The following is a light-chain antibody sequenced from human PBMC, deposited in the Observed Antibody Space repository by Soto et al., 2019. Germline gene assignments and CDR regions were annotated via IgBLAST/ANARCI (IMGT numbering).Light chain of an antibody. Sequence: QSVLTQPPSASGPPGQRVTISCSGSSSNVGRNTVNWYQQLSGAAPTLLIYSNNQRPSGVPDRFSGSKSGTSASLAISGLQSEDEADYYCAAWDDSLNGYVFGTGTKLTVL. V-gene: IGLV1-44*01. CDR3: AAWDDSLNGYV. J-gene: IGLJ1*01. CDR1: SSNVGRNT. CDR2: SNN.